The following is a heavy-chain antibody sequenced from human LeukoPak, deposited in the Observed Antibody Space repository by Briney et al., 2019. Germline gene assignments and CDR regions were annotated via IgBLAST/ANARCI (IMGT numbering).Heavy chain of an antibody. CDR2: IIPIFGTA. J-gene: IGHJ4*02. Sequence: SVKVSCKASGGTFSGYAISWVRQAPGQGLEWMGRIIPIFGTANYAQKFQGRVTITTDESTSTAYMELSSLRSEDTAVYYCAREGTWIQLWENPYYFDYWGQGTLVTVSS. CDR3: AREGTWIQLWENPYYFDY. CDR1: GGTFSGYA. D-gene: IGHD5-18*01. V-gene: IGHV1-69*05.